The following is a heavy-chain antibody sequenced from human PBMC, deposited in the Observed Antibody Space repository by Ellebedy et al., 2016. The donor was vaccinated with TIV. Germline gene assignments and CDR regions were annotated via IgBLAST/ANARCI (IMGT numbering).Heavy chain of an antibody. V-gene: IGHV3-15*01. CDR3: TTELRWLRTRDY. CDR1: GFTFSNAW. Sequence: GESLKISCAASGFTFSNAWMSWVRQAPGKGLEWVGRIKSKTDGGTTDYAAPVKGRFTISRDDSKNTLYLQMNSLKTEDTAVYYCTTELRWLRTRDYWGQGTLVTVSS. CDR2: IKSKTDGGTT. J-gene: IGHJ4*02. D-gene: IGHD5-24*01.